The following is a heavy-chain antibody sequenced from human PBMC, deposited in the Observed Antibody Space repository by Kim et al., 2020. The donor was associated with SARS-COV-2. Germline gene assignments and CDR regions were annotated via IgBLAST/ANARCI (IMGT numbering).Heavy chain of an antibody. CDR1: GGSISSGGYY. D-gene: IGHD2-15*01. CDR2: IYYSGST. J-gene: IGHJ2*01. V-gene: IGHV4-31*03. Sequence: SETLSLTCTVSGGSISSGGYYWSWIRQHPGKGLEWIGYIYYSGSTYYNPSLKSRVTISVDTSKNQFSLKLSSVTAADTAVYYCARVAVCSGGSCYWYFDLWGRGTLVTVSS. CDR3: ARVAVCSGGSCYWYFDL.